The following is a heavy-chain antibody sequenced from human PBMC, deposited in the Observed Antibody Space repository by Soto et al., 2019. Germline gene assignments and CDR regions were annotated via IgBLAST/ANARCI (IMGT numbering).Heavy chain of an antibody. V-gene: IGHV5-51*01. CDR2: IYPGDSDT. CDR1: SSSFSSSW. CDR3: ATHPWGIVVPAAPPNAFDV. D-gene: IGHD2-2*01. J-gene: IGHJ3*01. Sequence: LXISCKASSSSFSSSWIAWVLQMPGKGLEWMVIIYPGDSDTRYSPSFQGQVTISVDKSISTAYLQWSSLEASDSGIYYCATHPWGIVVPAAPPNAFDVWGQGTRVTVSS.